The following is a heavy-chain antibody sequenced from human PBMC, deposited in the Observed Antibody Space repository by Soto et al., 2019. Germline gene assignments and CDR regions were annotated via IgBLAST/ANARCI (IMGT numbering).Heavy chain of an antibody. V-gene: IGHV4-59*12. Sequence: PSETLSLTCTVSGGSISSYYWSWILQPPGKGLEWIGYIYYSGSTNYNPSLKSRVTISVDTSKNQFSLKLSSVTAADTAVYYCARGQGGYCSGGSCSHTRYYYYYMDVRGKGTTVTVSS. CDR2: IYYSGST. J-gene: IGHJ6*03. CDR1: GGSISSYY. D-gene: IGHD2-15*01. CDR3: ARGQGGYCSGGSCSHTRYYYYYMDV.